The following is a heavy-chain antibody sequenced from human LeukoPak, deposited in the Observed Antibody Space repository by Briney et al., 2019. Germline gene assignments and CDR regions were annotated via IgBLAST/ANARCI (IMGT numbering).Heavy chain of an antibody. CDR1: GFTFSGSA. D-gene: IGHD6-6*01. J-gene: IGHJ4*02. V-gene: IGHV3-73*01. CDR2: IRSKANSYAT. Sequence: PGGSLKLSCAACGFTFSGSAMHWVRQASGKGLEWVGRIRSKANSYATAYAASVKGRFTISRDDSKNTAYLQMNSLKTEDTAVYYCTPPPHTDSSSSLGYWGQGTLVTVSS. CDR3: TPPPHTDSSSSLGY.